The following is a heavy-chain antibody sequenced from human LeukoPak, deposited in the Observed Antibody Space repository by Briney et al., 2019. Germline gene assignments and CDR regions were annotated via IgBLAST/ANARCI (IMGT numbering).Heavy chain of an antibody. CDR1: GFTFSSYA. Sequence: GGSLRLSCAASGFTFSSYAMSWVRQAPGKGLEWVSAISGSGGSTYYADSVKGRFTISRDNSKNTLYLQMNSLRAEDTAVYYCATHPSIGYYDSSGYHQDYWGQGTLVTVSS. J-gene: IGHJ4*02. D-gene: IGHD3-22*01. CDR3: ATHPSIGYYDSSGYHQDY. CDR2: ISGSGGST. V-gene: IGHV3-23*01.